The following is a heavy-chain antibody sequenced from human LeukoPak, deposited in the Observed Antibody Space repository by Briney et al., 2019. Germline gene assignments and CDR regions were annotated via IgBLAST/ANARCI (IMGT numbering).Heavy chain of an antibody. J-gene: IGHJ2*01. D-gene: IGHD6-19*01. CDR2: ISSSGSTI. CDR3: ARAALAGTWYFDL. Sequence: PGGSLRLSCAASGFTFSDYYMSWIRQAPGKGLEWVSYISSSGSTIYYADSVKGRFTISRDNAKNSLYLQMNSLRAEDTAVYYCARAALAGTWYFDLWGRGTLVTVSS. CDR1: GFTFSDYY. V-gene: IGHV3-11*04.